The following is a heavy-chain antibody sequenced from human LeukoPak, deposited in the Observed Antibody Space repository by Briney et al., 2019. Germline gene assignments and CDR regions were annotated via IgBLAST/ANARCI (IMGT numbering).Heavy chain of an antibody. CDR2: IISSSYYI. V-gene: IGHV3-21*01. Sequence: GGSLRLSCAASGFSFSSYTMNWVRQAAGKGLEWVSSIISSSYYIYYADSVKGRCTISRDNAKNALFLQVNSLRAEDTAVYYCARDIATAGHLAFDYWGQGALVTVSS. J-gene: IGHJ4*02. CDR3: ARDIATAGHLAFDY. D-gene: IGHD6-13*01. CDR1: GFSFSSYT.